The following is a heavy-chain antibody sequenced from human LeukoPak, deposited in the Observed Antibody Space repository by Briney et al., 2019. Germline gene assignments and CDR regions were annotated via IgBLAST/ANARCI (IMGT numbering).Heavy chain of an antibody. CDR2: IYPGDSDT. CDR1: GYSFTSYW. Sequence: GESLKISCRGSGYSFTSYWIGWVRQMPGKRLEGMGIIYPGDSDTRYSLSFQGKVTISADKYIITAYLQWSSLKASDAAMYYCARQTGNWFDPWGQGTLVTVSS. D-gene: IGHD3-10*01. CDR3: ARQTGNWFDP. J-gene: IGHJ5*02. V-gene: IGHV5-51*01.